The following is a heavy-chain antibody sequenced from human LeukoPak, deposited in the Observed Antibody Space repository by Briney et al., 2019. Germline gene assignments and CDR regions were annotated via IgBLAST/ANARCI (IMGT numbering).Heavy chain of an antibody. CDR1: GFTFSTYW. V-gene: IGHV3-7*01. CDR3: ARDFYGDYALSAFDI. D-gene: IGHD4-17*01. Sequence: GGSLRLSCAASGFTFSTYWMSWVRQTPGKGLEWVANIKQDGSEKHYVDSVKGRFTISRDNAKNSLYLQMNSLRAEDTAVYYCARDFYGDYALSAFDIWGQGTMVTVSS. J-gene: IGHJ3*02. CDR2: IKQDGSEK.